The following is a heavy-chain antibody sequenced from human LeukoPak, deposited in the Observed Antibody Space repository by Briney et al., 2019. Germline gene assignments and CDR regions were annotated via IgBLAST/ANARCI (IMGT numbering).Heavy chain of an antibody. Sequence: SVKVSCKASGGTFSSYAISWVRQASGQGLEWMGGIIPIFGTANYAQKFQGRVTITADESTSTAYMELSSLRSEDTAVYYCARDLGTYYYGSGTQSMDVWGKGTTVTVSS. D-gene: IGHD3-10*01. CDR1: GGTFSSYA. J-gene: IGHJ6*03. CDR3: ARDLGTYYYGSGTQSMDV. V-gene: IGHV1-69*13. CDR2: IIPIFGTA.